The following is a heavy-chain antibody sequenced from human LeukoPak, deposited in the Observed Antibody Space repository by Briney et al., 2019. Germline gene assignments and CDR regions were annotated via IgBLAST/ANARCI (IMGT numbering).Heavy chain of an antibody. V-gene: IGHV3-74*03. CDR2: INSDGGST. Sequence: GGSLRLSCAASGFTFTTYWMHWVRQTPGKGVVWVSRINSDGGSTTYADSVKGRFTISRDDAKNTLYLQMNSLRVEDTAVYYCARDKEYQMLWDVWGKGTTVIVSS. D-gene: IGHD2-2*01. CDR1: GFTFTTYW. J-gene: IGHJ6*04. CDR3: ARDKEYQMLWDV.